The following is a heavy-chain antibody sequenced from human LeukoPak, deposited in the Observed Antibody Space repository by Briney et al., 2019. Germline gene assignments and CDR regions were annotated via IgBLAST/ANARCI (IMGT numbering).Heavy chain of an antibody. CDR2: IIPIFGTA. D-gene: IGHD6-6*01. CDR3: ARHGKYSSSSTDAFDI. CDR1: GGTFSSYA. Sequence: ASVKVSCKASGGTFSSYAISWVRQAPGQGLEWMGGIIPIFGTANYAQKFQGRVTITADESTSTAYMELSSLRSEDTAVYYCARHGKYSSSSTDAFDIWGQGTMVTVSS. J-gene: IGHJ3*02. V-gene: IGHV1-69*01.